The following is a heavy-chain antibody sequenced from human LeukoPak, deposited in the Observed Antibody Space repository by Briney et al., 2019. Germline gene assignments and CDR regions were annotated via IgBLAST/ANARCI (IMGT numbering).Heavy chain of an antibody. J-gene: IGHJ3*02. Sequence: ASVKVSCKASGYTSIDYFVHWMRQTPGQGLEWLGWINPNSGVTRYAQKFQGRVTLTRDTAAYMELSSLKSDDTAVYYCARAVSGTLGGAFDIWGQGTAVTVSS. V-gene: IGHV1-2*02. D-gene: IGHD1-7*01. CDR1: GYTSIDYF. CDR3: ARAVSGTLGGAFDI. CDR2: INPNSGVT.